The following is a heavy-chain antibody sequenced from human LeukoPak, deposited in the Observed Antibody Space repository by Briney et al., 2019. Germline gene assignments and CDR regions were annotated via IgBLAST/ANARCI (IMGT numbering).Heavy chain of an antibody. D-gene: IGHD4-23*01. J-gene: IGHJ4*02. V-gene: IGHV3-74*01. CDR2: ISGDGGST. CDR1: GFTFSYYW. CDR3: ARGDYGGNSPDY. Sequence: PGGSVRLSCAASGFTFSYYWMHWVSQAPGKGLVWVSRISGDGGSTTYADPVKGRFTISIDNAKNTLYLQMNSLRAEDTAVYYCARGDYGGNSPDYWGQGTLVTVSS.